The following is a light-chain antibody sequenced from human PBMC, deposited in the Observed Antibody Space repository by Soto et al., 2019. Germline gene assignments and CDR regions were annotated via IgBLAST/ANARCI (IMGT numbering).Light chain of an antibody. CDR3: QEYYTTPPWT. CDR2: WAS. J-gene: IGKJ1*01. V-gene: IGKV4-1*01. CDR1: QSVLYSSNNKNY. Sequence: DIVMTQSPDSLAVSLGERATINCRSSQSVLYSSNNKNYLAWYQQKPGQPPKLLIYWASVRESGVPDRFSGGGSGTDFSLTISSLQAEDVAVYYCQEYYTTPPWTFGQGTKVEIK.